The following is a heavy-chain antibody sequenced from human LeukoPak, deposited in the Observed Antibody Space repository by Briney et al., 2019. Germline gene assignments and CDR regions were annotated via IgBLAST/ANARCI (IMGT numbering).Heavy chain of an antibody. CDR2: ISWNSGSI. Sequence: GGSLRLSCAASGFTFDDYAMHWVRQAPGKGLEWVSGISWNSGSIGYADSVKGRFTISRDNAKNSLYLQMDSLRAEDTAVYYCARVVPAARGGDYYYYMDVWGKGTTVTVSS. CDR3: ARVVPAARGGDYYYYMDV. D-gene: IGHD2-2*01. CDR1: GFTFDDYA. V-gene: IGHV3-9*01. J-gene: IGHJ6*03.